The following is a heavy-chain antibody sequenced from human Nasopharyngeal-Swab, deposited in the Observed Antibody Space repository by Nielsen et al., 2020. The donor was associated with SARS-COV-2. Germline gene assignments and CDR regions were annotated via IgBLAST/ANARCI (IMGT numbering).Heavy chain of an antibody. D-gene: IGHD6-25*01. CDR3: ASDTSAEKRGNWFDP. CDR1: GGSISSSSYY. Sequence: GSLILSCTVSGGSISSSSYYWGWIRQPPGKGLEWIGTIYYSGSTYYNPSLKSRVTISVDTSKNQFSLKLSSVTAADTAVYYCASDTSAEKRGNWFDPWGQGTLVTVSS. V-gene: IGHV4-39*01. CDR2: IYYSGST. J-gene: IGHJ5*02.